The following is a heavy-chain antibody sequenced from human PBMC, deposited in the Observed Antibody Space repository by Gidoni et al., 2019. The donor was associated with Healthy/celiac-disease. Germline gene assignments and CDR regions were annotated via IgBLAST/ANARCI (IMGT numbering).Heavy chain of an antibody. CDR2: IYYSGST. D-gene: IGHD3-16*02. V-gene: IGHV4-39*07. CDR3: ARGGYDYVWGSYRYYFDY. Sequence: QLQLPASRPGLVKPSETLSLTCPVSGGSIISSRYYWGWIRQHQGNGLEWIGSIYYSGSTYYNPYLKSRVTISVDTSKNQFSLKLSSVTAADTAVYYCARGGYDYVWGSYRYYFDYWGQGTLVTVSS. J-gene: IGHJ4*02. CDR1: GGSIISSRYY.